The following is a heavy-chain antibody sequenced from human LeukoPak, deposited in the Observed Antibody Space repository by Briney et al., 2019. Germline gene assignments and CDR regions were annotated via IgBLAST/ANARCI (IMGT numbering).Heavy chain of an antibody. J-gene: IGHJ6*02. Sequence: SGGSLRLSCAASGFTFSSYWMGWVRQAPGKGLEWVANIKQDGSEKYYVDSVKGRFTISRDNAKNSLYLQMSSLRAEDTAVYYCARTGYSSSWYDYYYYGMDVWGQGTTVTVSS. V-gene: IGHV3-7*02. D-gene: IGHD6-13*01. CDR2: IKQDGSEK. CDR3: ARTGYSSSWYDYYYYGMDV. CDR1: GFTFSSYW.